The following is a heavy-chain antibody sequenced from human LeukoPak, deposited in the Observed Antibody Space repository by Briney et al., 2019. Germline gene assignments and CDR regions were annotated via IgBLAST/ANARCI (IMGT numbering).Heavy chain of an antibody. Sequence: SETLSLTCTVSGGSISSTIYYWGWIRQPPEKGLEWIGSIYYSGSTYYSPSLKSRVTISVDTSKNQFSLKLSSVTAADTAVYYCARGPNWGLFDYWGQGTLVTVSS. CDR2: IYYSGST. J-gene: IGHJ4*02. V-gene: IGHV4-39*01. CDR1: GGSISSTIYY. D-gene: IGHD7-27*01. CDR3: ARGPNWGLFDY.